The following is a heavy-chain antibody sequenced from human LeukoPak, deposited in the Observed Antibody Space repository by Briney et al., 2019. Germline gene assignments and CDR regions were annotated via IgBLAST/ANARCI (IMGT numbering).Heavy chain of an antibody. CDR3: ARDYSNYYYYYGMDV. V-gene: IGHV3-33*01. Sequence: GGSLRLSCAASGFTFSSYGMHWVRQAPGKGLEWVAVIWYDGSNKYYADSVKGRFTISRDNSKNTLYLQMNNLRAEDTAVYYCARDYSNYYYYYGMDVWGQGTTVTVSS. J-gene: IGHJ6*02. CDR1: GFTFSSYG. CDR2: IWYDGSNK. D-gene: IGHD4-4*01.